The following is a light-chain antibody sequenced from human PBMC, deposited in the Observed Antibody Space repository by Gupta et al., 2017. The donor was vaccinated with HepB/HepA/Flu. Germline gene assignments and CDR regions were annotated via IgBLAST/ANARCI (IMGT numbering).Light chain of an antibody. CDR1: KLGDKY. CDR2: QDT. CDR3: QAWDGTTYVV. V-gene: IGLV3-1*01. Sequence: SSGLTQPPSVSVSPGQTVSITCSGDKLGDKYACWYQHRPGQSPVLFIYQDTKRPAGIPERFSGSNSGNTATLTISGPHAREAADYYCQAWDGTTYVVFGGGTKLTVL. J-gene: IGLJ2*01.